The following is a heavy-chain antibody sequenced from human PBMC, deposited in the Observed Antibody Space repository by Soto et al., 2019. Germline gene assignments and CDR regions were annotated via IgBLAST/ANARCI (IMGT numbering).Heavy chain of an antibody. D-gene: IGHD2-2*01. CDR2: ISAYNGNT. J-gene: IGHJ4*02. CDR3: ARVRGIPADADY. Sequence: QVQLVQSGAEVRKPGASVKVSCKASGYTFTTSSISWVRQAPGQGLEWMAMISAYNGNTNYAQKFQGRVTLTTDTPTSTADMELRSLKSDDTATYYCARVRGIPADADYWGQGSLVTVSS. V-gene: IGHV1-18*01. CDR1: GYTFTTSS.